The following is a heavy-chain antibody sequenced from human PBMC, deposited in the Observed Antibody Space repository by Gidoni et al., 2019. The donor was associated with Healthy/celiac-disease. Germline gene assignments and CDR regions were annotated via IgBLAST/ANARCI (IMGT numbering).Heavy chain of an antibody. V-gene: IGHV3-30-3*01. CDR1: GFTFSSYA. CDR3: AREGAFYYFDY. J-gene: IGHJ4*02. Sequence: QVQLVESGGGVVQPGRSLRLSCAASGFTFSSYAMHWVRQAPGTGLEWVAVISYDGSNKYYADSVKGRFTISRDNSKNTLYLQMNSLRAEDTAVYYCAREGAFYYFDYWGQGTLVTVSS. CDR2: ISYDGSNK.